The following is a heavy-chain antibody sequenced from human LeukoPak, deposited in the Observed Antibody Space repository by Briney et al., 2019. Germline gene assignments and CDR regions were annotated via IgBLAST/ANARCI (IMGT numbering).Heavy chain of an antibody. CDR1: GYSFSTYW. CDR2: VYHDDSRA. D-gene: IGHD3-16*01. V-gene: IGHV5-51*01. J-gene: IGHJ5*02. CDR3: ARRNPTGGDYFDP. Sequence: GESLKISCKASGYSFSTYWIGWVRQTPGKGLEWMGFVYHDDSRASNSPSFQGQVTLSADKSISTAYLEWSSLTDSDTGVYFCARRNPTGGDYFDPWGQGTLVTVSS.